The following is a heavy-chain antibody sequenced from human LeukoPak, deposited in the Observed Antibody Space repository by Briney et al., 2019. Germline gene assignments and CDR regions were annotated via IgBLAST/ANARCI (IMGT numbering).Heavy chain of an antibody. V-gene: IGHV3-33*01. CDR2: IWYDGSNK. CDR3: ARDRYSYGPFDY. CDR1: GVTFSSYG. J-gene: IGHJ4*02. D-gene: IGHD5-18*01. Sequence: GRSLRLSCAASGVTFSSYGMHWVRQAPGKGLEWVAVIWYDGSNKYYADSVKGRFTISRDNSKNTLYLQMNSLRAEDTAVYYCARDRYSYGPFDYWGQGTLVTVSS.